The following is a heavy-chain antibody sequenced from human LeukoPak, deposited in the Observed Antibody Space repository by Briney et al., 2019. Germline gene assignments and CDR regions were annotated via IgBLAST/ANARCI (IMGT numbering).Heavy chain of an antibody. CDR1: GYRFTSYW. CDR2: IYPGGSDT. V-gene: IGHV5-51*01. D-gene: IGHD5-18*01. CDR3: ARLIGYTHYY. J-gene: IGHJ4*02. Sequence: GESLKISFEGSGYRFTSYWIAWVRQMPGKRLEWMGIIYPGGSDTRYSPSFQGQVTISADKSISTAYLQWSSLKASDTAMYYCARLIGYTHYYWGQGTLVTVSS.